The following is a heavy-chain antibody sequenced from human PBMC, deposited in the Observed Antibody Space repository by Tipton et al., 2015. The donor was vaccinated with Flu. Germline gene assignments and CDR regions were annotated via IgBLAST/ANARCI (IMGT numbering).Heavy chain of an antibody. CDR2: ISGGGAIR. V-gene: IGHV3-23*01. CDR1: GFTFSRYA. D-gene: IGHD6-19*01. J-gene: IGHJ4*02. Sequence: SLRLSCAASGFTFSRYAMTWVRQAPGKGLEWVSAISGGGAIRYFADSVKGRFTISRDNSKNMLYLQMNSLRPEDTAIYYCAKVIPELVAGLDYWGQGTLVSVLS. CDR3: AKVIPELVAGLDY.